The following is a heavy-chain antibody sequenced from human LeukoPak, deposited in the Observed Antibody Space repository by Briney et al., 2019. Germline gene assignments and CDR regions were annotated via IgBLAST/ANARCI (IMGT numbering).Heavy chain of an antibody. CDR1: GGSISSGGYS. CDR2: IYHSGST. D-gene: IGHD3-22*01. CDR3: ARGEDSSGYYLDY. V-gene: IGHV4-30-2*01. J-gene: IGHJ4*02. Sequence: SQTLSLTCAVSGGSISSGGYSWSWLRQPPGKGLEWIGYIYHSGSTYYNPSLKSRVTISVDRSKNQFSLKLSSVTAADTAVYYCARGEDSSGYYLDYRGQGTLVTVSS.